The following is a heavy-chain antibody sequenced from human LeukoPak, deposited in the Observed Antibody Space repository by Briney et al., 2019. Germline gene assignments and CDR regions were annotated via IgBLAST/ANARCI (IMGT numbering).Heavy chain of an antibody. CDR1: GYTFTSYG. V-gene: IGHV1-18*01. Sequence: ASVKVSCKASGYTFTSYGISWVRQAPGQGLEWVGWISVYNGNTNSAQKLQGRVTITTDTSTSTAHMELRSLRSDDTAVSCCARDYYDSSGYARRAFDIWGQGTMVTVSS. CDR2: ISVYNGNT. J-gene: IGHJ3*02. CDR3: ARDYYDSSGYARRAFDI. D-gene: IGHD3-22*01.